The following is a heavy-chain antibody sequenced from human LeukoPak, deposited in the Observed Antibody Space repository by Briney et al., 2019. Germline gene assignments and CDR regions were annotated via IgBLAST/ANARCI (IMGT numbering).Heavy chain of an antibody. D-gene: IGHD4-11*01. J-gene: IGHJ5*02. CDR3: ARDRGLGYSNYVNWFDP. Sequence: GASVKVSCKASGYTFTSYYMHWVRQAPGQGLEWVGIINPSGGSTSYAQKFQGRVTMTRDTSTSTVYMELSSLRSEDTAVYYCARDRGLGYSNYVNWFDPWGQGTLVIVSS. CDR1: GYTFTSYY. CDR2: INPSGGST. V-gene: IGHV1-46*01.